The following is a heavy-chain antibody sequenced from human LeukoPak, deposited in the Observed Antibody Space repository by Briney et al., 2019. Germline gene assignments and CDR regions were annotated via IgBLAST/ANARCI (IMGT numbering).Heavy chain of an antibody. V-gene: IGHV1-18*01. D-gene: IGHD2-2*01. Sequence: ASVKVSCKASGYTFTSYGISWVRQAPGQGLEWMGWISAYNGNTNYAQKLQGRVTMTTDTSTSTAYMELTSLRSDDTAVYYCARDYCSSTSCSLPPRSPGDDYWGQGTLVTVSS. CDR1: GYTFTSYG. J-gene: IGHJ4*02. CDR3: ARDYCSSTSCSLPPRSPGDDY. CDR2: ISAYNGNT.